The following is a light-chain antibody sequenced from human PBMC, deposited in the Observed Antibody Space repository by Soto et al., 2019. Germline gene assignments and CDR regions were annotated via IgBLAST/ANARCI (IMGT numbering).Light chain of an antibody. CDR1: QSVRSY. J-gene: IGKJ1*01. CDR2: DAS. CDR3: QQRSSWPPWT. V-gene: IGKV3-11*01. Sequence: EIVLKQSPATLSLSPGERATLSCRASQSVRSYLAWYQQKPGQAPRLLISDASNRATGIPARFSGSGSGTDFTLTISSLEPEDFAVYYCQQRSSWPPWTFGQGTKVEIK.